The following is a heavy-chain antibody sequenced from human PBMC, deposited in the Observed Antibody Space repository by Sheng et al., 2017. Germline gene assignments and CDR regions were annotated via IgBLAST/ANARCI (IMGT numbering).Heavy chain of an antibody. Sequence: EVQMLESGGGSVQPGGSLRLSCATSGFIFSDYAMAWVRQAPGKGLQWVSLISGNGATTYYADSVKGRFTISRDNSKNTLFLQMNSLRVEDTAVYYCAKDSSNWALVFFDYWGQGTLVTVSS. CDR1: GFIFSDYA. D-gene: IGHD6-13*01. CDR3: AKDSSNWALVFFDY. V-gene: IGHV3-23*01. J-gene: IGHJ4*02. CDR2: ISGNGATT.